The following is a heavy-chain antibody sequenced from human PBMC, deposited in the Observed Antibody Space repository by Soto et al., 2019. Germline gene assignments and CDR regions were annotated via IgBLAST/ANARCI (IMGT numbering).Heavy chain of an antibody. CDR1: GFTFSSYS. Sequence: GGSLRLSCAASGFTFSSYSMNWVRQAPGKGLEWVSSISSSSSYIYYADSVKGRFTISRDNAKNSLYLQMNSLRAEDTAVYYCARGIGSGLPFDYWGQGTLVTVSS. D-gene: IGHD6-25*01. CDR3: ARGIGSGLPFDY. J-gene: IGHJ4*02. CDR2: ISSSSSYI. V-gene: IGHV3-21*01.